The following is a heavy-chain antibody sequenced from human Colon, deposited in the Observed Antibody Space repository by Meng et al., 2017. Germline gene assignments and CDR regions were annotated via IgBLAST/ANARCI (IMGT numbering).Heavy chain of an antibody. CDR2: VYRAGGT. J-gene: IGHJ3*02. CDR3: AKSTLGWGDDAFDI. V-gene: IGHV3-53*01. D-gene: IGHD3-10*01. Sequence: GESLKISCAVSDSTVSDKYMGWVRQAPGKGLEWVAIVYRAGGTDYPDSVKGRFTISRDNSRDTLYLHMSSLGDDDRAVYYCAKSTLGWGDDAFDIWGQGTTVTVSS. CDR1: DSTVSDKY.